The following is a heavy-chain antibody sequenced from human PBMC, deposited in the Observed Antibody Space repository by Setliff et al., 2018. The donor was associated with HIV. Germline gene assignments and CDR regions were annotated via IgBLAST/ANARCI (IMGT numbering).Heavy chain of an antibody. CDR2: IYYSXST. V-gene: IGHV4-39*01. CDR3: ARRQQLVRLFWFDP. D-gene: IGHD6-13*01. J-gene: IGHJ5*02. Sequence: PSXXLSLXCTGSGDSIIRXXXXXXWDRQPPGKGLYWIGSIYYSXSTYYNPALKSRVTISVDTSKNQFSLKLSSVTAADTAVYYCARRQQLVRLFWFDPWGQGTLVTVSS. CDR1: GDSIIRXXXX.